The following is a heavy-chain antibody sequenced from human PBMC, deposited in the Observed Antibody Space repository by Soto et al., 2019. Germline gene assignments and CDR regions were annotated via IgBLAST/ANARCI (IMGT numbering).Heavy chain of an antibody. D-gene: IGHD3-16*01. CDR1: GYTFTNND. CDR3: ASHYDYVWGSYGY. J-gene: IGHJ4*02. V-gene: IGHV1-18*01. Sequence: ASVKVSCKASGYTFTNNDVSWVRQATGQGLEWMGWISAYNGNTNYAQKLQGRVTMTTDTSTSTAYMELRSLRSDDTAVYYCASHYDYVWGSYGYWGQGTLVTVSS. CDR2: ISAYNGNT.